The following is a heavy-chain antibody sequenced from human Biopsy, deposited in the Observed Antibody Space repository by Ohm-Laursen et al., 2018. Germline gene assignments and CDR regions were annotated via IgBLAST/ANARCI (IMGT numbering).Heavy chain of an antibody. CDR1: GFPFSDYY. V-gene: IGHV3-11*04. CDR2: ISSGGTTI. D-gene: IGHD6-13*01. CDR3: AKEETAYSSTSLDY. J-gene: IGHJ4*02. Sequence: SLRLSCAASGFPFSDYYMRWIRQAPGKGLEWVSYISSGGTTIYYADSVKGRFTISRDNAKNSLYLQMNSLRAEDAAVYYCAKEETAYSSTSLDYWGQGTLVTVSS.